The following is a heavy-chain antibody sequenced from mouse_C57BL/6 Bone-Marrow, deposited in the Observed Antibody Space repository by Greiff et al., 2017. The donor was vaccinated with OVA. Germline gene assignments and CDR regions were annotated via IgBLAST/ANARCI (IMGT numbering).Heavy chain of an antibody. V-gene: IGHV2-6*01. Sequence: QVQRKESGPGLVAPSQSLSITCTVSGFSLTSYGVDWVRHSPGKGLEWLGVIWGVGSPNYNSALKSRLSISKHNSKSQVFLKMNSLQTDDTTIYCCASTNYACSFAFWGPGTLVTVSA. J-gene: IGHJ3*01. CDR1: GFSLTSYG. CDR2: IWGVGSP. D-gene: IGHD1-1*01. CDR3: ASTNYACSFAF.